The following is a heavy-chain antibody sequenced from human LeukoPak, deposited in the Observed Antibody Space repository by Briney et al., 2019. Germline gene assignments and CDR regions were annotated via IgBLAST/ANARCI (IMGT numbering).Heavy chain of an antibody. J-gene: IGHJ2*01. Sequence: PSETLSLTCNLTDRYRSPYYLSWIRQPPGEGLKWNGYIYFSGNTKFSPSLKSRVSISLDTSKNQFSLRLSSVTDADTAVYFCARHETAMVNRWYFDLWGRGTLVAGSS. CDR1: DRYRSPYY. V-gene: IGHV4-59*08. D-gene: IGHD5-18*01. CDR2: IYFSGNT. CDR3: ARHETAMVNRWYFDL.